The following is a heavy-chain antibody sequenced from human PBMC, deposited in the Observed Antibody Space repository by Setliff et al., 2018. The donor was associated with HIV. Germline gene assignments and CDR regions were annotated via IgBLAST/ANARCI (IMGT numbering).Heavy chain of an antibody. CDR1: GYAITSGFY. CDR3: ARGKGGLVGPAEFDY. CDR2: INHTGNT. D-gene: IGHD1-26*01. Sequence: SETLSLTCAVSGYAITSGFYWGWIRQPPGKGLEWIGEINHTGNTQYNPSLKSRVTMSEETSKNQFSLKLKSVTAADTAIYFCARGKGGLVGPAEFDYWGPGTLVTVSS. V-gene: IGHV4-38-2*01. J-gene: IGHJ4*02.